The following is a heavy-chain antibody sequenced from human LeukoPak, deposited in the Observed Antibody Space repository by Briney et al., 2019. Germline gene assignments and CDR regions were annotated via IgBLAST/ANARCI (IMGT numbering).Heavy chain of an antibody. Sequence: SQTLSLTCTVSGGSISSGGYYWSWIRQHPGKGLEWIGYIYYSGSTYYNPSLKSRVTISVDTSKNQFSLKLSSVTAADTAVYYCARVLDILTGPNPINWFDLWGQGTLVTVSS. D-gene: IGHD3-9*01. J-gene: IGHJ5*02. CDR1: GGSISSGGYY. CDR2: IYYSGST. CDR3: ARVLDILTGPNPINWFDL. V-gene: IGHV4-31*03.